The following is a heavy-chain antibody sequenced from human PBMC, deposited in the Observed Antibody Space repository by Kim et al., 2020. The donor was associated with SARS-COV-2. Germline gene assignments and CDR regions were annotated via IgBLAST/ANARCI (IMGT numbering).Heavy chain of an antibody. J-gene: IGHJ2*01. CDR1: GGSISSYY. Sequence: SETLSLTCTVSGGSISSYYWSWIRQPPGKGLEWIGYIYYSGSTNYNPSLKSRVTISVDTSKNQFSLKLSSVTAADTAVYYCARDTRGYSSGWYNWYFDLWGRGTLGTVSS. CDR3: ARDTRGYSSGWYNWYFDL. D-gene: IGHD6-19*01. V-gene: IGHV4-59*13. CDR2: IYYSGST.